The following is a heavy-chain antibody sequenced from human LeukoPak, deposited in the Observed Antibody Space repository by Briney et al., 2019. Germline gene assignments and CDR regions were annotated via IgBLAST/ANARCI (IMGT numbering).Heavy chain of an antibody. V-gene: IGHV4-61*08. CDR1: GDSISPIVYY. CDR2: SYYIGGP. D-gene: IGHD3-22*01. Sequence: SETLSLTCTVSGDSISPIVYYWSWTRQPPGKGLEWIGFSYYIGGPNYNPSLKSRVTISVDTSKNQFSLKLSSVTAADTAVYYCARAGITTYYYDSSGYYLFAFDIWGQGTMVTVSS. J-gene: IGHJ3*02. CDR3: ARAGITTYYYDSSGYYLFAFDI.